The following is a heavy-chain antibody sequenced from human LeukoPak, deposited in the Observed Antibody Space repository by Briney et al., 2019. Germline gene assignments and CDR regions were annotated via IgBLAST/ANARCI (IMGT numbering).Heavy chain of an antibody. Sequence: SETLSLTCTVSGGSISSGSYYWSWIRQPAGKGLEWIGRIYTSGSTNYNPSLKSRVTISVDTSKNQFSLKLSSVTAADTAVYYCARDRGDYIDYWDQGTLVTVSS. J-gene: IGHJ4*02. CDR3: ARDRGDYIDY. CDR1: GGSISSGSYY. D-gene: IGHD3-10*01. CDR2: IYTSGST. V-gene: IGHV4-61*02.